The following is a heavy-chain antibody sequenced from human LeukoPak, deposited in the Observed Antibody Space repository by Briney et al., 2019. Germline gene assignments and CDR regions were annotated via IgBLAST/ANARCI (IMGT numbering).Heavy chain of an antibody. CDR2: ISGSGGST. CDR3: AKIYPGSGYYFVGGNAFDI. V-gene: IGHV3-23*01. Sequence: GGSLRLSCAASGFTLSSYAMSGVRQAPGKGLEWVSAISGSGGSTYYADSVKGRFTISRDNSKNTLYLQMNSLRAEDTAVYYCAKIYPGSGYYFVGGNAFDIWGQGTMVTVSS. CDR1: GFTLSSYA. D-gene: IGHD3-3*01. J-gene: IGHJ3*02.